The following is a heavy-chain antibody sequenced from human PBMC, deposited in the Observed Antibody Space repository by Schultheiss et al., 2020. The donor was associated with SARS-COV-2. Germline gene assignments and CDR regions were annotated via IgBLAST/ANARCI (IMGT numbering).Heavy chain of an antibody. J-gene: IGHJ5*02. Sequence: SETLSLTCTVSGGSISSGGYYWSWIRQHPGKGLEWIGYIYYSGSTYYNPSLKSRVTISVDTSKNQFSLKLSSVTAADTAVYYCARGYCSGGSCYPGWFDPWGQGTLVTVSS. V-gene: IGHV4-31*03. CDR3: ARGYCSGGSCYPGWFDP. D-gene: IGHD2-15*01. CDR2: IYYSGST. CDR1: GGSISSGGYY.